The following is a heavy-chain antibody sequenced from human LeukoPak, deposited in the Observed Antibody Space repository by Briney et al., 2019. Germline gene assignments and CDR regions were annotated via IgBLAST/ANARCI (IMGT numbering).Heavy chain of an antibody. CDR1: GGSISSYY. J-gene: IGHJ3*02. V-gene: IGHV4-59*01. CDR3: ARGSRFGFDAFDI. Sequence: PSETLSLTCTVSGGSISSYYWSWIRQPPGKGLEWIGYIYYSGSTNYSPSLKSRVTISVDTSKNQFSLKLSSVTAADTAVYYCARGSRFGFDAFDIWGQGTMVTVSS. D-gene: IGHD3-10*01. CDR2: IYYSGST.